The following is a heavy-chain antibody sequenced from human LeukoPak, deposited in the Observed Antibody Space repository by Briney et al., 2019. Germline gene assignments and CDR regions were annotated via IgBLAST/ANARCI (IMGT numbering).Heavy chain of an antibody. D-gene: IGHD3-22*01. Sequence: XGSXXXXCXASGFTFSIYWMXXVRQAPGKGXXXXAXIKQDGSEKYYVDSVKGRFTISRDNAKNSLYLQMNSLRAEDTAVYYCARVGIAYYYDSSGYYTDFWGQGTLVTVSS. CDR1: GFTFSIYW. J-gene: IGHJ4*02. CDR3: ARVGIAYYYDSSGYYTDF. V-gene: IGHV3-7*01. CDR2: IKQDGSEK.